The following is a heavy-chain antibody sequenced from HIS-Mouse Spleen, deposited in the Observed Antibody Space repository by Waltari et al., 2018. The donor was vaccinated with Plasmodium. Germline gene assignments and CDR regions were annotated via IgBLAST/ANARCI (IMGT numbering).Heavy chain of an antibody. CDR1: GFPFSRYW. CDR2: IKQDGSEK. D-gene: IGHD6-13*01. J-gene: IGHJ2*01. CDR3: ASSWYWYFDL. V-gene: IGHV3-7*01. Sequence: EVQLVESGGGLVQPGGSLSLSCAASGFPFSRYWMSWVRQAPGKGLERVANIKQDGSEKYYVDSVKGRFTISRDNAKNSLYLQMNSLRAEDTAVYYCASSWYWYFDLWGRGTLVTVSS.